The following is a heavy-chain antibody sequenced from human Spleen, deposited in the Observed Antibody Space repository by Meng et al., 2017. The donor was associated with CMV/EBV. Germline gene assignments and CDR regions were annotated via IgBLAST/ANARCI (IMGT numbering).Heavy chain of an antibody. CDR2: INSDGSRT. D-gene: IGHD5-12*01. Sequence: ASRFPFSAYWMHWVRQAPGKGLVWVSRINSDGSRTTYADSVKGRFTISRDNAKNTLFLQMNDLRTDDTAVYYCARVVEYSGSSAKDYWGQGTLVTVSS. J-gene: IGHJ4*02. CDR1: RFPFSAYW. CDR3: ARVVEYSGSSAKDY. V-gene: IGHV3-74*01.